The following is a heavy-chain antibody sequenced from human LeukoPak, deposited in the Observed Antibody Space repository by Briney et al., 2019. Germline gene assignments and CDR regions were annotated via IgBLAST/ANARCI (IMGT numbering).Heavy chain of an antibody. D-gene: IGHD3-10*01. J-gene: IGHJ6*03. CDR3: ARDLPGSGSYYKYYYYMDV. V-gene: IGHV4-59*12. CDR1: GGSISSYY. CDR2: IYYSGST. Sequence: SETLSLTCTVSGGSISSYYWSWIRQPPGKGLEWIGYIYYSGSTNYNPSLKSRVTISVDTSKNQFSLKLSSVTAADTAVYYCARDLPGSGSYYKYYYYMDVWGKGTTVTISS.